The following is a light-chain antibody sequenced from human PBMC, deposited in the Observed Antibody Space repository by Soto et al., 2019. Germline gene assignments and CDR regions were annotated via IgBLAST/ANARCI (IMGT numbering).Light chain of an antibody. Sequence: QSVLTQPPSASGTPGQRVTISCSGSSSNIGSNSVNWYQQLPGTAPKLLMYSSNQRPSGVPDRFSGSKSGTSASLAISGLHSGDEADYYCAAWDDSLNGVVFGGGTKLTVL. CDR1: SSNIGSNS. CDR3: AAWDDSLNGVV. J-gene: IGLJ2*01. V-gene: IGLV1-44*01. CDR2: SSN.